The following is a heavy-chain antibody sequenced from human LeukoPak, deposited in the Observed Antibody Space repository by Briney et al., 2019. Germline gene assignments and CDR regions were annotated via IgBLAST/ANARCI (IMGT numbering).Heavy chain of an antibody. CDR2: ISSSSSYI. V-gene: IGHV3-21*01. J-gene: IGHJ4*02. CDR1: GFTFSSYS. CDR3: ARDLKGTFDY. Sequence: GGSLRLSCAASGFTFSSYSMNWVRQAPGKGLEWVSSISSSSSYIYYADSVKGRFTISRDNAKNSLYLRMNSLRAEDTAVYYCARDLKGTFDYWGQGTLVTVSS.